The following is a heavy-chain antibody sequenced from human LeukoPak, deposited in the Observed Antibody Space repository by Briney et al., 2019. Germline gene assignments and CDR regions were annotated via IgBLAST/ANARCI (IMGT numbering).Heavy chain of an antibody. Sequence: SETLSLTCTISGDYISSSYWNWLRQPPAKGLEWIGYFYYSGSTNYNPSLKSRVTISVDTSRNQFSLKLSSVTAADTAVYYCARHANPYSSNWFDYWGQGTLVTVSS. CDR1: GDYISSSY. CDR3: ARHANPYSSNWFDY. V-gene: IGHV4-59*08. CDR2: FYYSGST. J-gene: IGHJ4*02. D-gene: IGHD6-13*01.